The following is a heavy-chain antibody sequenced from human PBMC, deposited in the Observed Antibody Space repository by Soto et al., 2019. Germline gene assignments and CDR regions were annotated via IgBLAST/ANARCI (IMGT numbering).Heavy chain of an antibody. J-gene: IGHJ6*02. CDR2: ISRSSRNI. D-gene: IGHD6-19*01. Sequence: EVQLVESGGGLVKPGGSLTLSCAASGFTFSNYTINWVSQAPGKGLEWVSSISRSSRNIYYEDSVKGRFTISRDNAKNALYLHMNSLRAGDTAVYYCARDLKVAGTNSFYYYGMDVWGQGNTVTVSS. V-gene: IGHV3-21*01. CDR3: ARDLKVAGTNSFYYYGMDV. CDR1: GFTFSNYT.